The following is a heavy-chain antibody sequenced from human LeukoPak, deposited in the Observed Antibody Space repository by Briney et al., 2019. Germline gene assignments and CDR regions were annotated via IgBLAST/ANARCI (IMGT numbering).Heavy chain of an antibody. CDR1: GYTFTSYA. D-gene: IGHD6-19*01. CDR3: AISSGWYVDDYYYMDV. CDR2: INTNTGNP. Sequence: GASVKVSCKASGYTFTSYAMNWVRQAPGQGLEWMGWINTNTGNPTYAQGFTGRFVFSLDTSVSTAYLQISSLKAEDTAVYYCAISSGWYVDDYYYMDVWGKGTTVTVSS. J-gene: IGHJ6*03. V-gene: IGHV7-4-1*02.